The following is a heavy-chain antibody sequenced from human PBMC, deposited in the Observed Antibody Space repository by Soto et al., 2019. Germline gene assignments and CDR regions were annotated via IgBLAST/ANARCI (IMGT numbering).Heavy chain of an antibody. D-gene: IGHD1-7*01. J-gene: IGHJ4*02. CDR1: GGTFSSYA. V-gene: IGHV1-69*13. CDR2: IIPIFGTA. CDR3: AREPLELRGYFDY. Sequence: GASVKVSCKASGGTFSSYAISWVRQAPGQGLEWMGGIIPIFGTANYAQKFQGRVTITADESTSTAYMELSSLRSEDTAVYYCAREPLELRGYFDYWGQGTLVTVSS.